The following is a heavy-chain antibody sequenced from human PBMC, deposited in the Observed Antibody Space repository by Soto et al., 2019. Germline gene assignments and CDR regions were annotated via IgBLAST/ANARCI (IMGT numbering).Heavy chain of an antibody. CDR2: ISIGRSSI. Sequence: GSLRLSCLGSGFVFNNYAMNWVRQAPGKGLEWVSYISIGRSSIYYADSVKGRFTVSRDDAKNSLYLEMRSLGDEDTAVYYCARDRGGYGLFDSWGQGTLVTVSS. J-gene: IGHJ4*02. CDR1: GFVFNNYA. V-gene: IGHV3-48*02. CDR3: ARDRGGYGLFDS. D-gene: IGHD5-18*01.